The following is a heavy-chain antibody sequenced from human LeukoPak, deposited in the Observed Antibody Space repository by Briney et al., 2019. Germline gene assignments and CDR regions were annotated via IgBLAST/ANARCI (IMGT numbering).Heavy chain of an antibody. J-gene: IGHJ4*02. CDR2: INSDGGKT. CDR3: TRGADY. Sequence: GGSLRLSCAASGLTFSSSWMHWVRQAPGKGLVWVSRINSDGGKTDYADSVKGRFTISRDNAKNTLYLQMDSLRAEDTAIYYCTRGADYWGQGTLVTVSS. CDR1: GLTFSSSW. V-gene: IGHV3-74*01.